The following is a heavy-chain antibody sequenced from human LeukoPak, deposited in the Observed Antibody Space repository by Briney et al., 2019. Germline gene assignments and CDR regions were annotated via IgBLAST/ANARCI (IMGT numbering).Heavy chain of an antibody. CDR3: ARGASYYYDSSGYYYLDWFDP. CDR1: GGSISSYY. J-gene: IGHJ5*02. Sequence: SETLSLTCTVSGGSISSYYWRWIRQPPGKGLEWIGYIYYSGSTNYNPSLKSRVTISVDTSKNQFSLKLSSVTAADTAVYYCARGASYYYDSSGYYYLDWFDPWGQGTLVTVSS. V-gene: IGHV4-59*01. D-gene: IGHD3-22*01. CDR2: IYYSGST.